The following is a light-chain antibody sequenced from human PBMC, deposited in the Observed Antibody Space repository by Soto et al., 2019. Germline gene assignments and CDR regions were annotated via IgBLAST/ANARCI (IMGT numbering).Light chain of an antibody. J-gene: IGLJ2*01. CDR3: CSYSNKDTLGVI. CDR1: TTDIGGYNY. Sequence: QSALTQPASVSGSPGQSITISCTGTTTDIGGYNYVSWYQQHPPKAPRLIIYDVNNRPSGVSTRFSGSKSGNTASLTISGLQAEDEADYYCCSYSNKDTLGVIFGGGTQLTVL. V-gene: IGLV2-14*01. CDR2: DVN.